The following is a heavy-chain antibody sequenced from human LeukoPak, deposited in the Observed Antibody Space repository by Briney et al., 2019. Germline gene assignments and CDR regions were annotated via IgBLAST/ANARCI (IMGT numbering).Heavy chain of an antibody. V-gene: IGHV1-8*03. CDR2: MNPNSGNT. Sequence: GASVKVSCKASGYTFTSYDINWVRQATGQGLEWMGWMNPNSGNTGYAQKFQGRVTITRNTSISTAYMELSSLRSEDTAVYYCARSRRGSYPNFDYWGQGTLVTVSS. CDR3: ARSRRGSYPNFDY. J-gene: IGHJ4*02. CDR1: GYTFTSYD. D-gene: IGHD1-26*01.